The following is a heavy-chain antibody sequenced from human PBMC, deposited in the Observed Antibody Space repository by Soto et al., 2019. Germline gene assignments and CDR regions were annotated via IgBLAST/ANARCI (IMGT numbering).Heavy chain of an antibody. J-gene: IGHJ4*02. V-gene: IGHV4-31*03. Sequence: QVQLQESGPGLVKPSQTLSLTCTVSGGSISSGGYYWSWIRQHPGKGLEWIGYIYYSGSTYYNPSRKSXXTXAXXTPKNQFSLKLSSVPAADTAVYYCARGPTPYGGNYWGQGTLVTVSS. CDR2: IYYSGST. D-gene: IGHD4-17*01. CDR3: ARGPTPYGGNY. CDR1: GGSISSGGYY.